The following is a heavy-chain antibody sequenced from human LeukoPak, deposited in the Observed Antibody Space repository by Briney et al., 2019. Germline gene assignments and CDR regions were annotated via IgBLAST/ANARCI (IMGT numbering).Heavy chain of an antibody. CDR3: AKGDPIAVAGTGFY. V-gene: IGHV3-30*18. Sequence: PGGSLRLSCAASGFIFGSYGMHWVRQAPGKGLEWVAVISYDGSNKYYADSVKGRFTISRDNSKNTLYLQMNSLRAEDTAVYYCAKGDPIAVAGTGFYWGQGTLVTVSS. CDR2: ISYDGSNK. D-gene: IGHD6-19*01. J-gene: IGHJ4*02. CDR1: GFIFGSYG.